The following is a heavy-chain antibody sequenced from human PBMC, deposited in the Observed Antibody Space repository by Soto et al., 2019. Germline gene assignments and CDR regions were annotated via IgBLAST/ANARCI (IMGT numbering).Heavy chain of an antibody. D-gene: IGHD6-6*01. CDR2: IIPIFGTA. CDR1: GGTFSSYA. J-gene: IGHJ6*02. CDR3: ARGNSSSSRGDYYYYGMDV. V-gene: IGHV1-69*01. Sequence: VQLVQSGAEVKKPGSSVKVSCKASGGTFSSYAISWVRQAPGQGLEWMGGIIPIFGTANYAQKFQGRVTITADESTSTAYMELSSLRSEDTAVYYCARGNSSSSRGDYYYYGMDVWGQGTTVTVSS.